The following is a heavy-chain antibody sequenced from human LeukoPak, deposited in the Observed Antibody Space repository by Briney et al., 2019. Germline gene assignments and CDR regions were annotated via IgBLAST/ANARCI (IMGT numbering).Heavy chain of an antibody. Sequence: ASLKDSCKASVYTFTVDFMHCVRQTPGQALEWMGWINPNSGGTKYAQKFQVRVTMTSDTSISTAYMEVISLRSDDTAVYYCARLWGMGDSSGYYYGFDYWGQGTLVTVSS. CDR3: ARLWGMGDSSGYYYGFDY. CDR2: INPNSGGT. J-gene: IGHJ4*02. CDR1: VYTFTVDF. D-gene: IGHD3-22*01. V-gene: IGHV1-2*02.